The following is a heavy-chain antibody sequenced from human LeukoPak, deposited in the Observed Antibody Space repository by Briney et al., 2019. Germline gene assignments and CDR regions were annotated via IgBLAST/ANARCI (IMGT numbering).Heavy chain of an antibody. CDR3: ARRPVRGLYYFDH. V-gene: IGHV4-59*08. D-gene: IGHD3/OR15-3a*01. CDR2: IYYSGST. Sequence: SETLSLTCTVSGGSISGYYWSWIRQPPGKGLEWIGYIYYSGSTNYNPSLKSRITISLDTSKNQFSLKLTSVTAAGTAVYYCARRPVRGLYYFDHWGQGTLVTVSS. CDR1: GGSISGYY. J-gene: IGHJ4*02.